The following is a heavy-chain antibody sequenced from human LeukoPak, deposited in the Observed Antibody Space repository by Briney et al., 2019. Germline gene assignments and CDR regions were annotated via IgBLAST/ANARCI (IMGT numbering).Heavy chain of an antibody. D-gene: IGHD1-26*01. J-gene: IGHJ3*02. CDR2: IIPNSGGT. V-gene: IGHV1-2*02. CDR3: ARDLEGSSDAFDI. CDR1: GYTFTGYY. Sequence: ASVKVSCKASGYTFTGYYMHWVRQAPGEGLEWMGWIIPNSGGTKYAQKFQGRVTMTRDTSISTAYMELSSLRSDDTAVYYCARDLEGSSDAFDIWGQGTMVTVSS.